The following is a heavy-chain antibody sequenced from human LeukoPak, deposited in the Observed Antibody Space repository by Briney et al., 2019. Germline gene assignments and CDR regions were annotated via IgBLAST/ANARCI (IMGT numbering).Heavy chain of an antibody. J-gene: IGHJ4*02. Sequence: ASVKVSCKASGYTFTSYDINWVRQATGQGLEWMGWMNPNSGNTGYAQKFQGRVTITRNTSISTAYMELSSLRSEDTAVYYCASAGIAVAGRGGYYFDYWGQGTLVTVSS. V-gene: IGHV1-8*01. CDR2: MNPNSGNT. D-gene: IGHD6-19*01. CDR3: ASAGIAVAGRGGYYFDY. CDR1: GYTFTSYD.